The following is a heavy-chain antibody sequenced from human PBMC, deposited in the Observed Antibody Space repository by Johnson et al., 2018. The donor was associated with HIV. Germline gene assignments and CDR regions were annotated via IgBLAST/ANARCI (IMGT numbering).Heavy chain of an antibody. CDR1: GFTFSSYA. J-gene: IGHJ3*02. V-gene: IGHV3-30-3*01. CDR3: ARDEPYNLNAFDI. CDR2: ISYDGSNK. Sequence: QVHLVESGGGVVQPGRSLRLSCAASGFTFSSYAMHWVRQAPGKGLEWVAVISYDGSNKYYADSVKGRFTISRDNSKNTLYLQMNSLRAEDTAVYYCARDEPYNLNAFDIWGQGTMVTVSS. D-gene: IGHD5-24*01.